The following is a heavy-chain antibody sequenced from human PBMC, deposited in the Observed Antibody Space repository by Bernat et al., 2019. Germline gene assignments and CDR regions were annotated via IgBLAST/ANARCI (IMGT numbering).Heavy chain of an antibody. J-gene: IGHJ4*02. D-gene: IGHD1-26*01. CDR3: AKSGGQPPLSYFDY. V-gene: IGHV3-30*18. Sequence: QVQLVESGGGVVQPGRSLRLSCAASGFTFRSYGMHWVRQAPGKGLEWVAAISYDGRNKYYVDSVKGRFTISRDNSKNTLYLQMNSLRAEDTGVYYCAKSGGQPPLSYFDYWGQGTLVTVSS. CDR1: GFTFRSYG. CDR2: ISYDGRNK.